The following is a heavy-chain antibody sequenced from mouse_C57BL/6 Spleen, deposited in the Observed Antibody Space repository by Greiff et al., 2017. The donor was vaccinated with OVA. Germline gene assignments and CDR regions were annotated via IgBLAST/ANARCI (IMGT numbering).Heavy chain of an antibody. CDR1: GYTFTSYW. D-gene: IGHD1-1*01. V-gene: IGHV1-69*01. CDR3: ARGGYGSGVDY. Sequence: VQLQQSGAELVMPGASVKLSCKASGYTFTSYWMHWVKQRPGQGLEWIGEIDPSDSYTNYNQKFKGKSTLTVDKSSSTAYMQLSSLTSEDSAVYYCARGGYGSGVDYWGQGTTLTVSS. CDR2: IDPSDSYT. J-gene: IGHJ2*01.